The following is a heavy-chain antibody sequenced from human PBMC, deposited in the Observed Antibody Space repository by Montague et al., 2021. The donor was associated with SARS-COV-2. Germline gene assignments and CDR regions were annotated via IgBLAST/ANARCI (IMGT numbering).Heavy chain of an antibody. J-gene: IGHJ4*02. Sequence: SLRLSCAASVFNFNNYAMIRVRQAPGKGLEWVSGISGGGDDTYTXDSVRVRFTISRDNFKKTLSLQMNSLRAEELAIYYCAKAASMPYSGSYWDSWGQGALVTVSS. CDR1: VFNFNNYA. CDR3: AKAASMPYSGSYWDS. D-gene: IGHD5-12*01. CDR2: ISGGGDDT. V-gene: IGHV3-23*01.